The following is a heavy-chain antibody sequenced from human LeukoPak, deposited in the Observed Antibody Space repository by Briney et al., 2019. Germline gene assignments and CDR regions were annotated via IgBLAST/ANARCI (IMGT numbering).Heavy chain of an antibody. J-gene: IGHJ4*02. CDR2: IWYDGSNK. V-gene: IGHV3-33*01. D-gene: IGHD4-17*01. Sequence: GGSLRLSCAASGFSFSSNGMHWVRQAPGKGLEWVAVIWYDGSNKYYADSVKGRFTISRDNSKNTLYLQMNSLRAEDTAVYYCARPDYGDYEGHYYFDYWGQGTLVTVSS. CDR3: ARPDYGDYEGHYYFDY. CDR1: GFSFSSNG.